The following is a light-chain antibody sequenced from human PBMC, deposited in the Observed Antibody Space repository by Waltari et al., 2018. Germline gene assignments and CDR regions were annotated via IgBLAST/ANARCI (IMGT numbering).Light chain of an antibody. J-gene: IGKJ4*01. V-gene: IGKV3-20*01. CDR3: QQYDGEVVT. Sequence: EIVLTQSPGTLSLSPGERATLSCRASQSVTCSSLTWYQQKLGQAPRLLIYGTSSRATVIPDRFSGSGSGTDFTLTISRLEPEDFAVYYCQQYDGEVVTFVGGTKVEI. CDR1: QSVTCSS. CDR2: GTS.